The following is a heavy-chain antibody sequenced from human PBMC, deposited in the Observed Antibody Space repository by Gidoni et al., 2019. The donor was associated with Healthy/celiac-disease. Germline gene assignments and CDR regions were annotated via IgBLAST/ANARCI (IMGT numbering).Heavy chain of an antibody. CDR3: TTDLSFRGDCYDY. V-gene: IGHV3-15*01. J-gene: IGHJ4*02. Sequence: EVQLVASGVGLVKHGGSLRLSFAASGSTFSNAWMSWVRQALGKGMEWVGRIKSKTDGGTTDYAAPVKGRFTISRDDSKNTLYLQMNSLKTEDTAVYYCTTDLSFRGDCYDYWGQGTLVTVSS. CDR2: IKSKTDGGTT. CDR1: GSTFSNAW. D-gene: IGHD3-16*02.